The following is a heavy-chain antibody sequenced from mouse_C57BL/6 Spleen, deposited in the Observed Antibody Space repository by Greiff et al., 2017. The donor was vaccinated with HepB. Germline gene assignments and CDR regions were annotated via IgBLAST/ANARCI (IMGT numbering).Heavy chain of an antibody. CDR2: IYTRSGNT. CDR3: ARARELDRSDSDY. V-gene: IGHV1-81*01. Sequence: QVQLQQSGAELARPGASVKLSCKASGYTFTSYGLSWVNQRTGQGLEWIGEIYTRSGNTYYKEKFKGKATLTADKSSSTEYMELRSLTSEDSAVYFCARARELDRSDSDYWGTGTTLTVSS. J-gene: IGHJ2*01. CDR1: GYTFTSYG. D-gene: IGHD3-2*02.